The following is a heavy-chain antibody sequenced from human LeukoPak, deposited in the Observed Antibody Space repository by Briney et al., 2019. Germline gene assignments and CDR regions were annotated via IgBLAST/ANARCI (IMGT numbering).Heavy chain of an antibody. CDR2: INHSGNT. V-gene: IGHV4-34*01. D-gene: IGHD3-3*01. J-gene: IGHJ3*02. Sequence: GSLRLSCAASGFTFSSYAMSWVRQAPGKGLEWIGEINHSGNTNYNPSLKSRVTISVDTSKNQFSLKLSSVTAADTAVYYCASILRFIWGPGTMVTVSS. CDR1: GFTFSSYA. CDR3: ASILRFI.